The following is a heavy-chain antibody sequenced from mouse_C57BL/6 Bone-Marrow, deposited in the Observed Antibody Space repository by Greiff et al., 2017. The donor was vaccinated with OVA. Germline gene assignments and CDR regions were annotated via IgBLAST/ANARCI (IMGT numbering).Heavy chain of an antibody. CDR2: INPNYGTT. D-gene: IGHD1-1*01. Sequence: EVQRVESGPELVKPGASVKISCKASGYSFTDYNMNWVKQSNGKSLEWIGVINPNYGTTSYNQKFKGKATLTVDQSSSTAYMQLNSLTSEDSAVYYCARGGITTVVALYYFDYWGQGTTLTVSS. J-gene: IGHJ2*01. V-gene: IGHV1-39*01. CDR1: GYSFTDYN. CDR3: ARGGITTVVALYYFDY.